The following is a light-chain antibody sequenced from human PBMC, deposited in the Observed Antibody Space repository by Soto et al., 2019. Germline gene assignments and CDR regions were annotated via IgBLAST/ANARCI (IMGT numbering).Light chain of an antibody. CDR3: QQRDNWPLT. J-gene: IGKJ4*01. V-gene: IGKV3-11*01. CDR1: QSLSIY. Sequence: EIVLTQSPATLSLSPGERATLSCRASQSLSIYFAWYQQQPVQAPRLLIYDATNRATGIPARLSGSGSATEVTLPVSSRVPEDVAVYYCQQRDNWPLTFGGGTKVEI. CDR2: DAT.